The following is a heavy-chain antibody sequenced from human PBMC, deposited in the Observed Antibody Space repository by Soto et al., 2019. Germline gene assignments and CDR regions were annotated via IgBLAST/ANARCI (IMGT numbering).Heavy chain of an antibody. CDR2: INAANGDT. V-gene: IGHV1-3*01. CDR1: GYTFTSYG. D-gene: IGHD2-15*01. Sequence: ASVKVSCKASGYTFTSYGIHWVRQAPGQRLEWMGWINAANGDTKYSPKFQGRVTITRDTSASTAYMELSRLRSDDTAVYYCARWAVVVAAGDYWGQGTLVTVSS. CDR3: ARWAVVVAAGDY. J-gene: IGHJ4*02.